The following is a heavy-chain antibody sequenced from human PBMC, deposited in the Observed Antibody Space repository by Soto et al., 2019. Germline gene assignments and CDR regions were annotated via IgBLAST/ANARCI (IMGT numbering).Heavy chain of an antibody. CDR2: IYHSGST. Sequence: QLQLQESGPGLVKASETLSLRCSVSGGSISGSSFYWVWIRQPPGKGLEWIGTIYHSGSTYYTPSLKSRVTISIDTSNNQLSLRLSSVTAADTAIYYCARAKHDYGDFVPPNCFDPWGQGTLVTVSS. V-gene: IGHV4-39*01. CDR1: GGSISGSSFY. J-gene: IGHJ5*02. D-gene: IGHD4-17*01. CDR3: ARAKHDYGDFVPPNCFDP.